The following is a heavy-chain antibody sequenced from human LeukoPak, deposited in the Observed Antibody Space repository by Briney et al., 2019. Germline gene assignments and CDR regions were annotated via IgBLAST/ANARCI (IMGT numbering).Heavy chain of an antibody. J-gene: IGHJ6*03. D-gene: IGHD3-3*01. CDR3: ARVGGPVLRFLEWLFSMDV. CDR2: ISYDGSNK. CDR1: GFTFDSYG. Sequence: PGGSLRLSCAASGFTFDSYGMHWVRQAPGKGLEWVAVISYDGSNKYYANSVKGRFTISRDNSKNTLYLQMNSLRAEDTAVYYCARVGGPVLRFLEWLFSMDVWGKGTTVTVSS. V-gene: IGHV3-30*19.